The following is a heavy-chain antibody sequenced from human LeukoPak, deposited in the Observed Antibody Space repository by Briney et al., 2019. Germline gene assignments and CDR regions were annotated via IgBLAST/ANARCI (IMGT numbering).Heavy chain of an antibody. J-gene: IGHJ6*02. V-gene: IGHV4-59*12. CDR3: ARAGKQRRTYGMDV. D-gene: IGHD6-25*01. CDR2: IYYSGST. Sequence: SETLSLTCTVSGGSISSYYWSWIRQPPGKGLEWIGYIYYSGSTNYNPSLKSRVTISVDTSKNQFSLKLSSVTAADTAVYYCARAGKQRRTYGMDVWGQGTTVTVSS. CDR1: GGSISSYY.